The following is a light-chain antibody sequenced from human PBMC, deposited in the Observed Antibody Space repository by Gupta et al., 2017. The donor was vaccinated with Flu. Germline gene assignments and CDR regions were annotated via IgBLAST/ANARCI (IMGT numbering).Light chain of an antibody. CDR3: QQYNSYPS. V-gene: IGKV1-5*03. J-gene: IGKJ4*01. CDR1: QSISSR. Sequence: DIQMTPSSPTLSASVGDRVTITCRASQSISSRFAWYQQKPGKAPTLLIYKASSLESGVPSRFSGSGSGTEFTLTISSLQPDDFATYYCQQYNSYPSFGGGTKVEIK. CDR2: KAS.